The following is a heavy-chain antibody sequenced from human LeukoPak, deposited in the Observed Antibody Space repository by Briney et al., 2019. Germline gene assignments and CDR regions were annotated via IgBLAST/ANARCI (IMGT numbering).Heavy chain of an antibody. V-gene: IGHV4-4*09. CDR2: IYTSGST. J-gene: IGHJ3*02. D-gene: IGHD5-18*01. CDR3: ARQKDRDLVRGYSYGGHRAFDI. CDR1: GGSISSYY. Sequence: SETLSLTCTVSGGSISSYYWSWIRQPPGKGLEWIGYIYTSGSTNYNPSLKSRVTISVDTSKNQFPLKLSSVTAADTAVYYCARQKDRDLVRGYSYGGHRAFDIWGQGTMVTVSS.